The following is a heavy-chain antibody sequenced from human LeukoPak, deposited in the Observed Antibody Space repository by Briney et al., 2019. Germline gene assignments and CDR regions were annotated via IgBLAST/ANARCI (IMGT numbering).Heavy chain of an antibody. V-gene: IGHV4-59*02. CDR1: GGSVSNYY. D-gene: IGHD3-10*01. Sequence: PSETLSLTCTVSGGSVSNYYWGWIRQPPGKGLEWIGYIYYSGSTNYKSSLKSRVTISVDTSKNQFSLKLSSVTAADTAVYYCARGGYYGSGNDFRFDPWGQGTLVTVSS. J-gene: IGHJ5*02. CDR2: IYYSGST. CDR3: ARGGYYGSGNDFRFDP.